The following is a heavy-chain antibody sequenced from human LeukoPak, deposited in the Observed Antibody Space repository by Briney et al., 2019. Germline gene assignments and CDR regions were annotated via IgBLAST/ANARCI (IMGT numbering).Heavy chain of an antibody. Sequence: PSETLSLTCTVSGGSLSSYYWSWIRQPAGKGLEWIGRMYPSGSTNYDPSLKSRVTMSIDTSKNQFSLKVNSVTAADTAVYYCAREGYGGNYYYFYMNVWGKGTTVTVSS. V-gene: IGHV4-4*07. CDR3: AREGYGGNYYYFYMNV. CDR2: MYPSGST. D-gene: IGHD4-23*01. CDR1: GGSLSSYY. J-gene: IGHJ6*03.